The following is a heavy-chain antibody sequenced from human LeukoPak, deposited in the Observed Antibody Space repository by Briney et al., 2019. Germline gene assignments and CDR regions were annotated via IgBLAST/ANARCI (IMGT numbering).Heavy chain of an antibody. D-gene: IGHD3-10*01. Sequence: GGSLRLSCAASGFTFSSYAMGWVRQAPGKGLEWVSAISDSGGRTYYADSVKGRFTISRDNSKNTLYLQMNSLRAEDTAVYYCAKDMVRGVIKRGYFDYWGQGTLVTVSS. V-gene: IGHV3-23*01. J-gene: IGHJ4*02. CDR2: ISDSGGRT. CDR3: AKDMVRGVIKRGYFDY. CDR1: GFTFSSYA.